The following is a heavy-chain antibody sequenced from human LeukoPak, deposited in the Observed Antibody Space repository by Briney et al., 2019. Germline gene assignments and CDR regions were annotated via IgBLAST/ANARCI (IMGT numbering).Heavy chain of an antibody. CDR3: ARTYCSGGSCYGYYYMDV. CDR2: INPNSGGT. V-gene: IGHV1-2*02. D-gene: IGHD2-15*01. CDR1: GYTFTGYY. J-gene: IGHJ6*03. Sequence: GASVKVSCKASGYTFTGYYMHWVRQAPGQGLEWMGWINPNSGGTNYAQKFQGRVTMTRDTSISTAYMELSRLRSDDTAVYYCARTYCSGGSCYGYYYMDVWGKGTTVTVSS.